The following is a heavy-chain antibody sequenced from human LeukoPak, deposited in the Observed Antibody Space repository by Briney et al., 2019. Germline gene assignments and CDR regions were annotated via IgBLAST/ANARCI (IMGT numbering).Heavy chain of an antibody. J-gene: IGHJ4*02. Sequence: AGGSLRLSCAASGFAIENYWMSWVRQAPGKGLEWVANIKKLRSDTFYVDSVKGRFTVSRDTTRNSVYLQMNNLRVDDTAVYYCARDGDYFDYWGQGTPVTVSS. CDR3: ARDGDYFDY. D-gene: IGHD4-17*01. CDR1: GFAIENYW. V-gene: IGHV3-7*01. CDR2: IKKLRSDT.